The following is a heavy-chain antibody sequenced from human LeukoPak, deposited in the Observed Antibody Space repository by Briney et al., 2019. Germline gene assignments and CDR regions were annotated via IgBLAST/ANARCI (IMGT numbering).Heavy chain of an antibody. CDR2: IYYSGST. V-gene: IGHV4-39*01. Sequence: SETLSLTCTVSGGSISSSSYYWGWIRQPPGKGLEWSGSIYYSGSTYYNPSLKSRVTISVDTSKNQFSLKLSSVTAADTAVYYCARHVSMRYHDFWSGYYCDYWGQGTLVTVSS. D-gene: IGHD3-3*01. CDR3: ARHVSMRYHDFWSGYYCDY. CDR1: GGSISSSSYY. J-gene: IGHJ4*02.